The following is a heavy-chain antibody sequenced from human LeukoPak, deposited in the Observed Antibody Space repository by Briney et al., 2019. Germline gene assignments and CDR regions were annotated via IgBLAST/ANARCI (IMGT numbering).Heavy chain of an antibody. CDR1: GYSISSGYY. CDR3: ARDSLGAGTVGATSGY. V-gene: IGHV4-38-2*02. J-gene: IGHJ4*02. D-gene: IGHD1-26*01. CDR2: IYYSGNT. Sequence: PSETLSLTCTVSGYSISSGYYWGWIRQPPGKGLEWIGNIYYSGNTYYNPCLKSRVTISVDTSKNQFSLKLSSVTAADTAVYYCARDSLGAGTVGATSGYWGQGTLVTVSS.